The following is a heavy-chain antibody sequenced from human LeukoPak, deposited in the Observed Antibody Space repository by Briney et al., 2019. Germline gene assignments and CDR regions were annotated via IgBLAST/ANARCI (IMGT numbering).Heavy chain of an antibody. CDR3: ARHLYYYYDSSGPKDY. CDR1: GYSFTSYW. J-gene: IGHJ4*02. Sequence: GEALKISCKGSGYSFTSYWISWVRQMPGKGLEWMGRIDPSDSYTNYSPSFQGHVTISADKSISTAYLQCSSLKASDTAMYYCARHLYYYYDSSGPKDYWGQGTLVTVSS. CDR2: IDPSDSYT. D-gene: IGHD3-22*01. V-gene: IGHV5-10-1*01.